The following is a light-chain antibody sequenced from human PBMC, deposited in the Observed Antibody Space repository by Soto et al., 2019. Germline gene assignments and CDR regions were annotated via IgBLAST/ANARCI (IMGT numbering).Light chain of an antibody. V-gene: IGLV2-14*01. CDR1: SSDVGGYNY. CDR2: EVS. Sequence: QSALTQPASVSGSPGQSITISCTGTSSDVGGYNYVSWYQQHPGKAPKLMIYEVSNRPSGVSNRFSGSQSGNTASLTISGIQAEDEADYYGSSYTSSSTRVFGGGTKVTFL. J-gene: IGLJ3*02. CDR3: SSYTSSSTRV.